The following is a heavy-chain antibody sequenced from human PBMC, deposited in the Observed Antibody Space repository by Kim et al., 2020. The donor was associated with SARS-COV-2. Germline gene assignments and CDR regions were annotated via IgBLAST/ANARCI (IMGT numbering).Heavy chain of an antibody. J-gene: IGHJ6*02. CDR2: IYPGDSDT. CDR1: GYSFTSYW. V-gene: IGHV5-51*01. Sequence: GESLKISCKGSGYSFTSYWIGWVRQMPGKGLEWMGIIYPGDSDTRYSPSFQGQVTISADKSISTAYLQWSSLKASDTAMYYCARLRYSSSWSGYYYYYGMDVWGQGTTVTVSS. CDR3: ARLRYSSSWSGYYYYYGMDV. D-gene: IGHD6-13*01.